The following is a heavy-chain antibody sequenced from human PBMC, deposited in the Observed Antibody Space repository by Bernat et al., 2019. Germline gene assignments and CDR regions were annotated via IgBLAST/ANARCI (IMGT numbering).Heavy chain of an antibody. J-gene: IGHJ4*02. CDR1: GFTFEDYA. D-gene: IGHD5-18*01. CDR3: ARDISDTSTTIDY. Sequence: EVQLVESGGGLVQPDRSLRLSCAAFGFTFEDYAMHWVRQAPGKGLEWVSTINWNGANIIYADSGKGRFTISRDNAKNSLYLQMNSLRAEDTAFDYCARDISDTSTTIDYWGQGTLVTVSS. CDR2: INWNGANI. V-gene: IGHV3-9*01.